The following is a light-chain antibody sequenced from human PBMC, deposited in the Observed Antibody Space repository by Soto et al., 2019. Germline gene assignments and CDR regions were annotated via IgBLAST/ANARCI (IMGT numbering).Light chain of an antibody. V-gene: IGLV6-57*01. CDR3: QSYDSDTVI. Sequence: LTQPHSMSESPGKTVTISCTRSSGSIASSYVQWYQQRPGSSPSIVIYEDDKRSSGVPDRFSGSIDRSSNSASLTISGLKSEDEADYYCQSYDSDTVIFGGGTKLTVL. CDR2: EDD. J-gene: IGLJ2*01. CDR1: SGSIASSY.